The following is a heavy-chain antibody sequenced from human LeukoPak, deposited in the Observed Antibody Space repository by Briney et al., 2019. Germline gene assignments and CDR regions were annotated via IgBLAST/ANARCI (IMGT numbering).Heavy chain of an antibody. J-gene: IGHJ4*02. V-gene: IGHV3-7*01. D-gene: IGHD4-17*01. CDR1: GFSFSPYW. CDR3: ARLFGGVTTFDY. Sequence: PGGSLRLSCVASGFSFSPYWMSWVRQGPGKGLDWVASINPDGSGTYYVDSVKGRFAISRDNAQSLLYLQMNSLSAEDTAVYFCARLFGGVTTFDYWGQGTLVTVSS. CDR2: INPDGSGT.